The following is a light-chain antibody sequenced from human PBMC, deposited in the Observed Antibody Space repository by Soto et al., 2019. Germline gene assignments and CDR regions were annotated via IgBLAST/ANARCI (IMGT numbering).Light chain of an antibody. CDR3: QQGTDWPPGT. CDR2: EAS. CDR1: QGIRND. J-gene: IGKJ1*01. Sequence: AILMTQSPSSLSASVGDRVTVTCRASQGIRNDLAWYQQKPGKAPKLLIYEASTLQSGVPSRFSGSYSGTVFTLTIGSLQPEDFALYYCQQGTDWPPGTFGQGTKVEIK. V-gene: IGKV1-6*01.